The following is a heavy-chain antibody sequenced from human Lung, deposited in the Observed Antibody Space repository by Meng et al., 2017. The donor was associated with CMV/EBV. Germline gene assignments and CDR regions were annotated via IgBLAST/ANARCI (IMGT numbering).Heavy chain of an antibody. CDR2: ISGSGGST. J-gene: IGHJ4*02. CDR1: GFTFSSYA. D-gene: IGHD2-8*02. V-gene: IGHV3-23*01. CDR3: AKGGWSKPPNWL. Sequence: RGSLRLXCAACGFTFSSYAMSWVRQAPGKGLEWVSAISGSGGSTYYADSVKGRFTISRDNSKNTLYLQMNSLRAEDTAVYYCAKGGWSKPPNWLWGQGTLVTVSS.